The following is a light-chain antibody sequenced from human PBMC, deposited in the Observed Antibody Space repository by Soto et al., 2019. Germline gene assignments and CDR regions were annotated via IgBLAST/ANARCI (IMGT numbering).Light chain of an antibody. J-gene: IGLJ1*01. V-gene: IGLV1-40*01. CDR2: GNS. Sequence: QSVLRPPPSVSSTPGQRVTVSCTGSSSNIGVGYDVHWYEQLPGTAPKLLIYGNSNRPSGVPDRFSGSKSGTSDSLAITGLQAEDEADYYCQSYDSSLRGSDVFGTGTNVTVL. CDR1: SSNIGVGYD. CDR3: QSYDSSLRGSDV.